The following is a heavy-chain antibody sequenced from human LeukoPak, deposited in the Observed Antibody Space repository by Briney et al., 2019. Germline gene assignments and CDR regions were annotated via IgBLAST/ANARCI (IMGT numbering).Heavy chain of an antibody. V-gene: IGHV4-59*08. J-gene: IGHJ5*02. Sequence: SETLSLTCTVSGGSISSYYWSWIRQPPGKGLEWIGYIHYSGSTNYNPSLKSRVTISVDTSKNQFSLKLSSVTAADTAVYYCARENRDGYNAWGQGTLVTVSS. CDR1: GGSISSYY. D-gene: IGHD5-24*01. CDR3: ARENRDGYNA. CDR2: IHYSGST.